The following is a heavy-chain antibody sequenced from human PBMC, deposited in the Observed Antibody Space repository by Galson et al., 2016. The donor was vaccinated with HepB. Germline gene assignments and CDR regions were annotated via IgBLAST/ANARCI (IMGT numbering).Heavy chain of an antibody. D-gene: IGHD3-10*01. CDR3: AKEDGGTGSYLVY. CDR1: GFIFSSYG. V-gene: IGHV3-30*18. Sequence: SLRLSCAASGFIFSSYGMHWVRQAPGKGLEWVSVISKDGRIKNYAESEKGRFTISRDNSKNTLYLQMNTLRVEDTAVYYCAKEDGGTGSYLVYWGQGTLLTVSS. CDR2: ISKDGRIK. J-gene: IGHJ4*02.